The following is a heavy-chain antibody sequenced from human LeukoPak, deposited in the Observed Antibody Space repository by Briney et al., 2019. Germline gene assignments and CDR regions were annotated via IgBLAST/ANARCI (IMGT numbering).Heavy chain of an antibody. CDR2: IYYSGST. J-gene: IGHJ4*02. V-gene: IGHV4-59*01. CDR1: GGSISSYY. Sequence: SETLSLTCTVSGGSISSYYWCWIRQPPGKGLEWIGYIYYSGSTNYNPSLKSRVTISVDTSKNQFSLKLSSVTAADTAVYYCARTLTTVTYAGYFDYWGQGTLVTVSS. CDR3: ARTLTTVTYAGYFDY. D-gene: IGHD4-17*01.